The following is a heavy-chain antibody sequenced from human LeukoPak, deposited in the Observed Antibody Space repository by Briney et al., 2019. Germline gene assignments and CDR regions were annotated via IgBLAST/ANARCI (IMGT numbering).Heavy chain of an antibody. CDR3: ARDVGYGSGYDY. Sequence: SETLSLTCTVSGGSISSYYWSWIRQPPGKGLEWIGYIYYSGSTNHNPSLKSRVTISVDTSKNQFSLKLSSVTAADTAVYYCARDVGYGSGYDYWGQGTLVTVSS. D-gene: IGHD3-10*01. V-gene: IGHV4-59*01. J-gene: IGHJ4*02. CDR1: GGSISSYY. CDR2: IYYSGST.